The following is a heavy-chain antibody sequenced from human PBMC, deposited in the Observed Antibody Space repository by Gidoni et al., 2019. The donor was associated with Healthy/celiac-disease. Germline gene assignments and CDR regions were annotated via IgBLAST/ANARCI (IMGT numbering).Heavy chain of an antibody. D-gene: IGHD3-3*01. Sequence: QVQLVESGGGVVQPGRSLRLSCAASGFTFSRSGINWVRQAPGKGLEWVAVISYDGSKKYYADSVKGRFTISRDNSKNTLYLQMNSLRAEDTAVYYCVRDPNDFWSGYPSYFDYWGQGTLVTVSS. CDR1: GFTFSRSG. CDR2: ISYDGSKK. J-gene: IGHJ4*02. CDR3: VRDPNDFWSGYPSYFDY. V-gene: IGHV3-30*03.